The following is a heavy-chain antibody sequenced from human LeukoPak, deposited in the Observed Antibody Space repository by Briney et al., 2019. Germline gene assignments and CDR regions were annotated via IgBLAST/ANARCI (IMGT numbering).Heavy chain of an antibody. Sequence: KTSETLSLTCAVYGGSFSGYYWSWIRQPPGKGLEWIGEINHSGSTNYNPSLKSRVTISVDTSKNQFSLKLSSVTAADTAVYYCARVAITNSFDYWGQGTLVTVSS. J-gene: IGHJ4*02. CDR3: ARVAITNSFDY. V-gene: IGHV4-34*01. CDR2: INHSGST. D-gene: IGHD3-3*01. CDR1: GGSFSGYY.